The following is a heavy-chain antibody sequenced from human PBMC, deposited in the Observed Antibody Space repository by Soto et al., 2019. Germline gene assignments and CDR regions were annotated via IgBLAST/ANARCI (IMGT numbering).Heavy chain of an antibody. V-gene: IGHV4-59*01. CDR3: ARGSYSSSWYSRFHFDY. CDR1: GGSISSYY. CDR2: IYYSGST. Sequence: SETLSLTCTVSGGSISSYYWSWIRQPPGKGLEWIGYIYYSGSTNYNPSLKSRVTISVDTSKNQFSLKLSSVTAADTAVYYCARGSYSSSWYSRFHFDYWGQGTLVTVSS. D-gene: IGHD6-13*01. J-gene: IGHJ4*02.